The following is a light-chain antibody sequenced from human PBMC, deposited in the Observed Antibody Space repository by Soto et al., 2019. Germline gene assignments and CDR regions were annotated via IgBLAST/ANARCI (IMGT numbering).Light chain of an antibody. Sequence: QSVLTQPASVSGSPGQSITISCTGTSSDVGGYNYVSWYQQHPGKAPKLMIYEVSNRPSGVSNRFSGSMSGNTASLTISGLQAEDEADYYCSSYTSSSTNYVFGTGTKLTVL. CDR1: SSDVGGYNY. CDR2: EVS. V-gene: IGLV2-14*01. CDR3: SSYTSSSTNYV. J-gene: IGLJ1*01.